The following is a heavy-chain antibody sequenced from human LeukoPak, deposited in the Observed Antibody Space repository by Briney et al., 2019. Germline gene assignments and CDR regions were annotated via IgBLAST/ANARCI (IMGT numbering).Heavy chain of an antibody. D-gene: IGHD4-11*01. CDR3: ARGGYSNFDY. CDR1: GGSISSGDYY. CDR2: IYYSGNT. Sequence: SETLSLTCTVSGGSISSGDYYWSWIRQPPGRGLEWIGYIYYSGNTYYNPSLKSRLTISVDTSKNQFSLKLSSVTAADTAVYYCARGGYSNFDYWGQGTLVTVSS. V-gene: IGHV4-30-4*01. J-gene: IGHJ4*02.